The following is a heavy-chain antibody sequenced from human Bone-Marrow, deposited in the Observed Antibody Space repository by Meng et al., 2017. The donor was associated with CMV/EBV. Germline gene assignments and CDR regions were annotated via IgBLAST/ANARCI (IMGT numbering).Heavy chain of an antibody. D-gene: IGHD4-11*01. V-gene: IGHV3-30-3*01. J-gene: IGHJ4*02. CDR3: AREERLPYFDY. CDR1: GFTFSSYA. Sequence: VQLVVAGGGLVQPGRSLRISCAAAGFTFSSYAMHWVRQAPGKGLEWVAVISYDGSNKYYADSVKGRFTISRDNSKNTLYLQMNSLRAEDTAVYYCAREERLPYFDYWGQGTLVTVSS. CDR2: ISYDGSNK.